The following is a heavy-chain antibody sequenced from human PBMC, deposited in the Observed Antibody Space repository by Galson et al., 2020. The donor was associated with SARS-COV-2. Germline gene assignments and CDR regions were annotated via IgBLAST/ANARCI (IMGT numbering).Heavy chain of an antibody. Sequence: ASVKVSCKASGYTFTGYYMHWVRQAPGQGLEWMGWINPNSGGTNYAQKFQGRVTMTRDTSISTAYMELSRLRSDDTAVYYCARDHSVTHPNYFDYWGQGTLVTVSS. CDR3: ARDHSVTHPNYFDY. CDR2: INPNSGGT. D-gene: IGHD4-4*01. J-gene: IGHJ4*02. V-gene: IGHV1-2*02. CDR1: GYTFTGYY.